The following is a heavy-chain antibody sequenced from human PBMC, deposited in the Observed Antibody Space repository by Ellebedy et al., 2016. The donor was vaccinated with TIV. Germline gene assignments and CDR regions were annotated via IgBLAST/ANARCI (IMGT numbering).Heavy chain of an antibody. CDR1: GFSLRTSGAG. V-gene: IGHV2-5*02. J-gene: IGHJ5*02. Sequence: SGPTLVKPTQTLTLTCTFSGFSLRTSGAGVGWIRQPPGKALEWLALNYWDDDKRYSPSLKSRLTITKDTSKNQVVLTMTNMDPVDTATYYSAHSPYGSGRYNWFDPWGQGTLVTVSS. CDR3: AHSPYGSGRYNWFDP. D-gene: IGHD3-10*01. CDR2: NYWDDDK.